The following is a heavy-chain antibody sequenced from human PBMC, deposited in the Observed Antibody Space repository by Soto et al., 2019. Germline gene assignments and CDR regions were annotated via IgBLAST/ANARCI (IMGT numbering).Heavy chain of an antibody. J-gene: IGHJ3*01. D-gene: IGHD3-16*01. Sequence: QVHLVQSGAEVRKPGSSVKVSCKTSGGTFSTYTIYWVRQAPGQGLEWMGRIIPLFGTPRYAQNFQDRVTITAEESTSTTYMELSSLRAEDTALYYCARRLDDRADEGFDVLGEGTAVTVSA. CDR1: GGTFSTYT. CDR2: IIPLFGTP. CDR3: ARRLDDRADEGFDV. V-gene: IGHV1-69*18.